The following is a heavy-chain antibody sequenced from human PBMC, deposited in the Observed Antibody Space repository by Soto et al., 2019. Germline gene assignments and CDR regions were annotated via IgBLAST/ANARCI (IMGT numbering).Heavy chain of an antibody. CDR3: ARDPKTSGGQHWAFNYFDS. V-gene: IGHV3-30-3*01. J-gene: IGHJ4*02. D-gene: IGHD7-27*01. CDR1: GFSFSISP. Sequence: GGSLRLSCAASGFSFSISPMHWVRQAPGKGPEWVALISYDGTNKFYADSVKGRFTISRDNSKSALYLQVDSLRPEDAAVYYCARDPKTSGGQHWAFNYFDSWGQGTLVTVSS. CDR2: ISYDGTNK.